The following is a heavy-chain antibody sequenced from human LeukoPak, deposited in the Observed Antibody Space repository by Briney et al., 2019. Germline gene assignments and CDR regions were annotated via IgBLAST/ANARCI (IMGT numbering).Heavy chain of an antibody. CDR3: ARKSILTAGRKPYDY. J-gene: IGHJ4*02. CDR1: GGSFSGYY. Sequence: SETLSLTCAVFGGSFSGYYWSWIRQSSGKGLEWIGEIDHSGRTNSNASLKSRVIIAIDMSKNQFSLRLTSVTAADTAVYYCARKSILTAGRKPYDYWDQGAQVTVSP. D-gene: IGHD6-13*01. V-gene: IGHV4-34*01. CDR2: IDHSGRT.